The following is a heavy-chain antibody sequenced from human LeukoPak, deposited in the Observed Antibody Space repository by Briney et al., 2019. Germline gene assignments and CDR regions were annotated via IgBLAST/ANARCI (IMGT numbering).Heavy chain of an antibody. D-gene: IGHD6-19*01. V-gene: IGHV6-1*01. CDR1: GDSVSSNSGA. J-gene: IGHJ3*02. Sequence: PSQTLSLTCAISGDSVSSNSGAWNWIRQSPSRGLEWLGRTYYRSKWYNDYAVSVKSRITINPDTSKNQFSLQMNSVTPEDTAVYYCARRGQWLPNDAFDIWGQGTMVTVSS. CDR2: TYYRSKWYN. CDR3: ARRGQWLPNDAFDI.